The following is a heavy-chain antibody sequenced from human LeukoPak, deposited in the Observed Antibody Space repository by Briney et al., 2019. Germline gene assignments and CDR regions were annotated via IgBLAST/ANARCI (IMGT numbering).Heavy chain of an antibody. D-gene: IGHD5-18*01. CDR1: GGSISSGGYS. Sequence: SQTLSLTCAVSGGSISSGGYSWSWIRQPPGKGLEWIGYIYHSGSTYYNPSLKSRVTISVDTSKNQFSLKLSSVTAADTAVYYCARVNLWLSMGIDYWGQGTLVTVSS. CDR2: IYHSGST. CDR3: ARVNLWLSMGIDY. V-gene: IGHV4-30-2*01. J-gene: IGHJ4*02.